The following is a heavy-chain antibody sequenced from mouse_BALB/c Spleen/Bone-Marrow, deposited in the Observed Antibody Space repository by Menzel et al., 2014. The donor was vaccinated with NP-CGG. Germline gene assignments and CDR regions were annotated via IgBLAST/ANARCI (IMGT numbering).Heavy chain of an antibody. D-gene: IGHD2-4*01. CDR3: ARHAYYDQTEVSFVY. CDR2: ISGDGRYT. Sequence: EVHLVESGGGLVKSGGSLKLSCAASGFSFSNYGMSWVRQTPEKRLEWVATISGDGRYTFYSDSVGGRFTISRDNAKYNLYLQLSSLRSADTALYYCARHAYYDQTEVSFVYWGQGTLVTVSA. V-gene: IGHV5-9-2*01. CDR1: GFSFSNYG. J-gene: IGHJ3*01.